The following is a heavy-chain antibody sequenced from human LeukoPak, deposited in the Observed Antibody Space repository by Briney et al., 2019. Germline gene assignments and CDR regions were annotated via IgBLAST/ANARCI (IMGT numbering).Heavy chain of an antibody. D-gene: IGHD3-22*01. CDR1: GITLSNYG. CDR3: AKRGVVIRVILVGFHKEAYYFDS. J-gene: IGHJ4*02. CDR2: ISGSGGGT. Sequence: GGSLRLSCVVSGITLSNYGMSWVRQAPGKGLEWVAGISGSGGGTKYADSVKGRFTISRDNRKDTLYLQMNSLRAEDTAMYFCAKRGVVIRVILVGFHKEAYYFDSWGQGALVTVSS. V-gene: IGHV3-23*01.